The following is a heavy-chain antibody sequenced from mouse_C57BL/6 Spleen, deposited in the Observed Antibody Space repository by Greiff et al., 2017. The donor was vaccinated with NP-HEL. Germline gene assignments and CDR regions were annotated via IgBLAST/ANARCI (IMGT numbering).Heavy chain of an antibody. Sequence: VQLQQSGPELVKPGASVKISCKASGYAFSSSWMNWVKQRPGKGLEWIGRIYPGDGDTNSNGKFTGKATLTADKSSSTAYMQLSSLTSEDSAVYICAREVTTVRYFDYWGQGTTLTVAS. V-gene: IGHV1-82*01. J-gene: IGHJ2*01. D-gene: IGHD1-1*01. CDR2: IYPGDGDT. CDR1: GYAFSSSW. CDR3: AREVTTVRYFDY.